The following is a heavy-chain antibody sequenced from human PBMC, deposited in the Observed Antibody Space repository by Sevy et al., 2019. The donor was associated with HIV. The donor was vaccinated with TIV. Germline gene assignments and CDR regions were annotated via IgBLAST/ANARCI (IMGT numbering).Heavy chain of an antibody. D-gene: IGHD6-19*01. Sequence: GGSLRLSCAASGFIFSSYAMSWVRQAPGKGLEWVSTNSGSGDKTFYADSVKGRFTISGDNSKNTLYLQMNSLRAEDTAEYYSAKARYINGWYVLDYWGQGTLVTVSS. CDR1: GFIFSSYA. CDR3: AKARYINGWYVLDY. V-gene: IGHV3-23*01. CDR2: NSGSGDKT. J-gene: IGHJ4*02.